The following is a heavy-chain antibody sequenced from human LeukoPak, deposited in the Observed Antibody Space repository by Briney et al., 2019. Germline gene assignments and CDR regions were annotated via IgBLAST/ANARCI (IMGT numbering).Heavy chain of an antibody. V-gene: IGHV3-33*06. Sequence: RPGGSLRLSCAAPGFTFSSYGMHWVRQAPGKGLEWVAVIWYDGSNKYYADSVKGRFTISRDNSKNTLYLQMNSLRAEDTAVYYCAKEDYGSGSYAHYYYYMDVWGKGTTVTVSS. J-gene: IGHJ6*03. CDR1: GFTFSSYG. CDR2: IWYDGSNK. D-gene: IGHD3-10*01. CDR3: AKEDYGSGSYAHYYYYMDV.